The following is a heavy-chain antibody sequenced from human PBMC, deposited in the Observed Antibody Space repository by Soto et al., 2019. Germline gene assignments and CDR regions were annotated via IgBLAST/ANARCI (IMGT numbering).Heavy chain of an antibody. CDR1: GGSSSGYY. CDR3: ARASLARLGRANRNWFDP. D-gene: IGHD6-6*01. V-gene: IGHV4-34*01. CDR2: INHSGST. J-gene: IGHJ5*02. Sequence: PSETLSLTCAVYGGSSSGYYWSWIRQPPGKGLEWIGEINHSGSTNYNPSLKSRVTISVDTSKNQFSLKLSSVTAADTAVYYCARASLARLGRANRNWFDPWGQGTLVTVSS.